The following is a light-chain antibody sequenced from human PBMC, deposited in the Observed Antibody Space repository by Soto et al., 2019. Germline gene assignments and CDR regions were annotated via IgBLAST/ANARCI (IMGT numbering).Light chain of an antibody. CDR2: RDM. Sequence: SYELTQPLSVSVAPGQTARITCGGNNIGSKNVHWYQQKPGQAPVLVIYRDMNRPSGIPERFSASNSGNTATLTISRAQAGDEADYYCQLWDSSTATVVFGGGTKVTVL. J-gene: IGLJ2*01. V-gene: IGLV3-9*01. CDR3: QLWDSSTATVV. CDR1: NIGSKN.